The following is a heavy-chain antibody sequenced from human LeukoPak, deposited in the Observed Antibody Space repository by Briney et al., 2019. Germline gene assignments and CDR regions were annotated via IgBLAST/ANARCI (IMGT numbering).Heavy chain of an antibody. Sequence: KAGGSLRLSCAASGFTFSSYSMNRVRQAPGKGLEWVSSISSSSSYIYYADSVKGRFTISRDNAKNSLYLQMNSLRAEDTAVYYCARVDTVTTSAFDIWGQGTMVTVSS. J-gene: IGHJ3*02. V-gene: IGHV3-21*01. D-gene: IGHD4-17*01. CDR2: ISSSSSYI. CDR3: ARVDTVTTSAFDI. CDR1: GFTFSSYS.